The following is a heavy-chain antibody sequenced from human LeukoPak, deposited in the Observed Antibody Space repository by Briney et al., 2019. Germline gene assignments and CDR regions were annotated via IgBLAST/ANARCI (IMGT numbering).Heavy chain of an antibody. J-gene: IGHJ2*01. D-gene: IGHD1-26*01. CDR3: ARDGGYGSYVSPSNWFFDL. CDR2: IYSGGST. Sequence: GGSLRLSCAASGFTVSSNYMSWVRQAPGKGLEWVSVIYSGGSTYYADSVKGRFTIARDNSKNTLYLQMNNLRAEDTAVYYCARDGGYGSYVSPSNWFFDLWGRGTLVTVSS. CDR1: GFTVSSNY. V-gene: IGHV3-53*01.